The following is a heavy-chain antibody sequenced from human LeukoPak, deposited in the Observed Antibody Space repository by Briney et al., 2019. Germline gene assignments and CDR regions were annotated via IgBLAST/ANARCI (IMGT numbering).Heavy chain of an antibody. CDR2: ISWNSGNI. V-gene: IGHV3-9*01. J-gene: IGHJ4*02. Sequence: GGSLRLSCAASGFTLDDYAMHWVRQAPGKGLEWVSGISWNSGNIDYADSVKGRFTISRDNAKNSLYLQMNSLRAEDTALYYCAKDHSYSISQHYFDYWGQGTLVTVSS. CDR3: AKDHSYSISQHYFDY. CDR1: GFTLDDYA. D-gene: IGHD6-6*01.